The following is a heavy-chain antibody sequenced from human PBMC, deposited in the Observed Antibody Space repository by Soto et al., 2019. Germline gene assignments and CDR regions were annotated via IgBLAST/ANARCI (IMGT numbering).Heavy chain of an antibody. CDR1: GFNFGDYY. CDR3: ARLRVGVNWYFDL. Sequence: PGESLRLSCAASGFNFGDYYMSWVRQAPGKGLEWVSFVSSSGGYTKYSDSVGGRFTVSRDNGKNSLHLQLNSLRVEDTAVYYCARLRVGVNWYFDLWGRGTLVTVSS. V-gene: IGHV3-11*06. D-gene: IGHD1-26*01. J-gene: IGHJ2*01. CDR2: VSSSGGYT.